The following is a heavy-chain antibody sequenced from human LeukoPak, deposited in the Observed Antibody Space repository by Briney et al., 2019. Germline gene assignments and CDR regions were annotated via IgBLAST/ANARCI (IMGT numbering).Heavy chain of an antibody. CDR2: IKQDGSGK. Sequence: GGSLRLSCAASGFTFSSYWMSWVRQAPGKGLEWVANIKQDGSGKYYVDSVKGRFTISRDNAKNSLYLQMNSLRAEDTAVYYCARIRWLRSFGYWGQGTLVTVSS. V-gene: IGHV3-7*01. D-gene: IGHD5-12*01. J-gene: IGHJ4*02. CDR1: GFTFSSYW. CDR3: ARIRWLRSFGY.